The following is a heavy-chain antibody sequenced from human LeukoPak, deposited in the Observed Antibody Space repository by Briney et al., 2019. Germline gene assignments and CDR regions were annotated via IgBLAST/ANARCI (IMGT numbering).Heavy chain of an antibody. V-gene: IGHV1-8*03. CDR1: GYTFSNYD. D-gene: IGHD1-26*01. Sequence: ASVKVSCKTSGYTFSNYDINWVRQAAGQGLEWMGWMNPNSGNAAYAQKFQGRVTITRNTSITTAYMELSSLTSEDTAVYYCARDQMGATLYFDYWGQGTLVTVSS. CDR3: ARDQMGATLYFDY. J-gene: IGHJ4*02. CDR2: MNPNSGNA.